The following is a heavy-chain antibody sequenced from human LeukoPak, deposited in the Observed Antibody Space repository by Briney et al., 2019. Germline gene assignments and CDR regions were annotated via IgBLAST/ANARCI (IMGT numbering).Heavy chain of an antibody. CDR1: GGSFRGYY. V-gene: IGHV4-34*01. J-gene: IGHJ4*02. D-gene: IGHD6-13*01. CDR2: INHSGST. CDR3: ARRGSSWYIDY. Sequence: PSETLSLTCAVYGGSFRGYYWSWLRQPPGKGLEWIGEINHSGSTNYNPSLKSRVTISVDTSKNQFSLKLSSVTAADTAVYYCARRGSSWYIDYWGQGTLVTVSS.